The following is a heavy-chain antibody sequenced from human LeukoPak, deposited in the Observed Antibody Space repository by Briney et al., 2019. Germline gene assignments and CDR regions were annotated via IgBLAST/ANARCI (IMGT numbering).Heavy chain of an antibody. J-gene: IGHJ4*02. Sequence: SETLSLTCTVSGGSISSYYWGWIRQPPGKGLEWIGSIYYSGSTYYNPSLKSRVTISVDTSKNQFSLKLSSVTAADTAVYYCARAPYYYDSSGYYRYFDYWGQGTLVTVSS. CDR3: ARAPYYYDSSGYYRYFDY. V-gene: IGHV4-39*07. CDR2: IYYSGST. D-gene: IGHD3-22*01. CDR1: GGSISSYY.